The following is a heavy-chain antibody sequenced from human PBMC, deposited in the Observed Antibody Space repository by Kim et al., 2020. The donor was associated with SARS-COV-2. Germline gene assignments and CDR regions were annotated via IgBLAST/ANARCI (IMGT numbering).Heavy chain of an antibody. V-gene: IGHV3-23*01. D-gene: IGHD3-3*01. CDR2: ISGSGSST. CDR3: AKGQAKSDVFGVLAHFYSYYYMAV. CDR1: GFTFNNHA. Sequence: GGSLRLSCAASGFTFNNHAMSWVRQAPGKGLEWVSSISGSGSSTYYADSVKGRFTISRDNSKNTLYLQMNSLRAEDTAVYYCAKGQAKSDVFGVLAHFYSYYYMAVGGRGPGVAVS. J-gene: IGHJ6*02.